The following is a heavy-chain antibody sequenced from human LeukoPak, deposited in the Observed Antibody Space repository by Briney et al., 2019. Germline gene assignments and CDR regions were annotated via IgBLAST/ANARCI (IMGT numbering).Heavy chain of an antibody. CDR3: ARECRDGYTTWFDP. V-gene: IGHV3-21*01. Sequence: GGSLRLSCAASGFTFSSYSMNWVRQAPGKGLEWVSSISSSSSYIYYADSVKGRFTISRDNAKNSLYLQMNSLRAEDTAVYYCARECRDGYTTWFDPWGQGTLVTVSS. J-gene: IGHJ5*02. D-gene: IGHD5-24*01. CDR1: GFTFSSYS. CDR2: ISSSSSYI.